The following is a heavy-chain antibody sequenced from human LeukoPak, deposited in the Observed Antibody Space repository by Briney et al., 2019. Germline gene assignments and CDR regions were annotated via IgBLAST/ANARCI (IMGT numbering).Heavy chain of an antibody. D-gene: IGHD6-19*01. V-gene: IGHV4-39*07. CDR2: VYYNGNT. CDR3: ARGVTGGWYGDFQH. CDR1: GDSFSRNNYY. Sequence: SETLSLTCTISGDSFSRNNYYWGLIRQPPGKGLEWIGTVYYNGNTQYNPSLKSRVTLSGDASKNQFSLRLRSVTAADTAVYYCARGVTGGWYGDFQHWGQGTLVTVSS. J-gene: IGHJ1*01.